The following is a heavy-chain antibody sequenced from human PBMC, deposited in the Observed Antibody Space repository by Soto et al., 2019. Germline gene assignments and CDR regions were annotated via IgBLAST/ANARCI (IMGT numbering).Heavy chain of an antibody. J-gene: IGHJ4*02. D-gene: IGHD5-18*01. CDR3: XKVTSRESGYSYGKSDY. Sequence: GGSLRLSCAASGFTFSSYAMNWFRQAPGKGLQWVSAINDVGYSTYYADSVKGRFTISRDNSKNTLYLQMSSLRAEDTAVYFCXKVTSRESGYSYGKSDYWGQGTPVTVSS. CDR1: GFTFSSYA. V-gene: IGHV3-23*01. CDR2: INDVGYST.